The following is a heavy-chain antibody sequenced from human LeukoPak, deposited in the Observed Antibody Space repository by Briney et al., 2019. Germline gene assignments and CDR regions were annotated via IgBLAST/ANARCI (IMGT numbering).Heavy chain of an antibody. J-gene: IGHJ4*02. Sequence: PGGSLRLSCAASGFTFRNYLMNWVRQAPGKGLEWVSFISSTGGTIYYADSVKGRFTISRDNSKNTLYLQMNSLRAEDTAVYYCAKTFYGSGSYPYYFDYWGQGTLVTVSS. V-gene: IGHV3-23*01. D-gene: IGHD3-10*01. CDR3: AKTFYGSGSYPYYFDY. CDR1: GFTFRNYL. CDR2: ISSTGGTI.